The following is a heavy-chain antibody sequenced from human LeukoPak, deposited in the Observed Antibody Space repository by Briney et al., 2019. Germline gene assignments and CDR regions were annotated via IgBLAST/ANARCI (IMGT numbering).Heavy chain of an antibody. Sequence: SGTLSLTCTVSGGSVSSGSYYWSWIRQPPGKGLEWIGYIYYSGSTNYNPSLKSRVTISVDTSKNQFSLKLSSVTAADTAVYYCANLYGDTIKFDYWGQGTLVTVSS. CDR2: IYYSGST. CDR1: GGSVSSGSYY. J-gene: IGHJ4*02. D-gene: IGHD4-17*01. CDR3: ANLYGDTIKFDY. V-gene: IGHV4-61*01.